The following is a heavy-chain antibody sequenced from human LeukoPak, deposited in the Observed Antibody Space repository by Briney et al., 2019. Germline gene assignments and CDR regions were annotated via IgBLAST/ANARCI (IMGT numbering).Heavy chain of an antibody. V-gene: IGHV2-5*01. J-gene: IGHJ3*02. CDR3: AHRNSNYRAFDI. D-gene: IGHD4-11*01. CDR1: GFSLSTSGMY. Sequence: SGPTLVNPTQTLTLTCTFSGFSLSTSGMYVGWIRQPPGKALEWLALIYCNDDKRYSPSLKSRLTITKDTSKNQVVLTMTNMDPVDTATYYCAHRNSNYRAFDIWGQGTMVTVSS. CDR2: IYCNDDK.